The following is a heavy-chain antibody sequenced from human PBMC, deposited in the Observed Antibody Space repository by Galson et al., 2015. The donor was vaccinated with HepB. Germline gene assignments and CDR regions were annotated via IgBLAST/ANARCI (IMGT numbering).Heavy chain of an antibody. V-gene: IGHV4-59*08. J-gene: IGHJ5*02. CDR1: GGSINSYF. D-gene: IGHD6-13*01. Sequence: SETLSLTCTVSGGSINSYFWSWIRQPPGKGLEWIGFIYYSGSTNHNPSLKNRVTISIDTSKNQFSLKLTSVTAADTAVYYCARQTFSWNKWFDPWGRGTLVTVSS. CDR3: ARQTFSWNKWFDP. CDR2: IYYSGST.